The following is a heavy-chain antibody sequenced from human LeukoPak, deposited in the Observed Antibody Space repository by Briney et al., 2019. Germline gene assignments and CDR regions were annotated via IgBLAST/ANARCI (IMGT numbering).Heavy chain of an antibody. Sequence: GGSLRLSCAASGFTFDDYAMHWVRQSPGKGLEWVSLISGDGGRTYYADSVKGRFTISRDNSKLSLYLQMNSLRTEDIALYYCAKDWDSSGYPDYWGQGTLVTVSS. D-gene: IGHD3-22*01. J-gene: IGHJ4*02. CDR3: AKDWDSSGYPDY. V-gene: IGHV3-43*02. CDR2: ISGDGGRT. CDR1: GFTFDDYA.